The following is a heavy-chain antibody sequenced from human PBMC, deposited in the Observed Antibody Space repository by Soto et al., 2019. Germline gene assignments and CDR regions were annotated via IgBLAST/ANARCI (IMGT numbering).Heavy chain of an antibody. CDR3: ERDLRYPWYFDL. CDR2: ISYDGSNK. J-gene: IGHJ2*01. CDR1: GFTFSSYA. V-gene: IGHV3-30-3*01. D-gene: IGHD1-20*01. Sequence: QVQLVESGGGVVQPGRSLRLSCAASGFTFSSYAMHWVRQAPGKGLEWVAVISYDGSNKYYADSVKGRFTISRDNSKNTLYLQMNSLRAEDTAVYYCERDLRYPWYFDLWGRGTLVTVSS.